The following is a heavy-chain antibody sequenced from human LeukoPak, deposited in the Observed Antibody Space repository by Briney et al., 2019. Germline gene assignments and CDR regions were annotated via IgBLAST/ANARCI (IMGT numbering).Heavy chain of an antibody. D-gene: IGHD3-22*01. Sequence: GGSLRLSCAASGFIFDNYGMSWVRQTPGKGLEWVSSIGGGGDRTYYADSVKGRFTISRDNSKNTLYLQMNSLRAEDTAVYYCARDTYYYDSSGSFDYWGQGTLVTVSS. V-gene: IGHV3-23*01. CDR2: IGGGGDRT. J-gene: IGHJ4*02. CDR1: GFIFDNYG. CDR3: ARDTYYYDSSGSFDY.